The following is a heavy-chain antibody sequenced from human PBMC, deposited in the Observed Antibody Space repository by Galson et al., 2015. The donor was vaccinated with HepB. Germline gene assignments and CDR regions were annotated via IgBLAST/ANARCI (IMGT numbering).Heavy chain of an antibody. J-gene: IGHJ6*02. D-gene: IGHD3-10*01. CDR1: GYTFTSYG. CDR2: ISAYNGNT. Sequence: SVKVSCKASGYTFTSYGISWVRQAPGQGLEWMGWISAYNGNTNYAQKLQGRVTMTTDTSTSTAYMELRSLRSDDTAVYYCARDHYGSGSYLAAYYYYGMDVWGQGTTVTVSS. CDR3: ARDHYGSGSYLAAYYYYGMDV. V-gene: IGHV1-18*04.